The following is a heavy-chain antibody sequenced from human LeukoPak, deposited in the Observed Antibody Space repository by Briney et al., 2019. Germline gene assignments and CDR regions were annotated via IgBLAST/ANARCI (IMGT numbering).Heavy chain of an antibody. D-gene: IGHD4-11*01. J-gene: IGHJ4*02. Sequence: GRSLRLSCAASGFTFDDYAMHWVRQAPGKGLEWVSGISWNSGSIGYADSVKGRFTISRDNAKNSLYLQMNSLRAEDTALYYCAKDDGIYSNCLDYWGQGTLVTVSS. V-gene: IGHV3-9*01. CDR1: GFTFDDYA. CDR3: AKDDGIYSNCLDY. CDR2: ISWNSGSI.